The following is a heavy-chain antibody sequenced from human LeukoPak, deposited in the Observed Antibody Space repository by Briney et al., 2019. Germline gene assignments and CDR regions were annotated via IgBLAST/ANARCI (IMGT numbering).Heavy chain of an antibody. CDR2: MNPNNGNT. V-gene: IGHV1-8*01. D-gene: IGHD6-19*01. CDR3: ARETDRLGLDH. CDR1: GYTFRSYD. J-gene: IGHJ4*02. Sequence: ASVKVSCKASGYTFRSYDINWVRQAAGQGLEWMGYMNPNNGNTGYAQKFQGRVTMTRNTSISTAYMEVSSLRSEDTAVYYCARETDRLGLDHWGQGTLVTVSS.